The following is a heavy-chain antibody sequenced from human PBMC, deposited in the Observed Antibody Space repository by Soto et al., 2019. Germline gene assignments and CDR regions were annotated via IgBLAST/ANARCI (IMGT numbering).Heavy chain of an antibody. CDR1: GFTFSSYA. CDR3: ARDGSYYYDSSAQTDAFDI. D-gene: IGHD3-22*01. Sequence: GGTLRLSWAACGFTFSSYAMHGVRLAPGKGLDRVAVISYDGSNKHYADSVKGRFTTSRENSKNTRYLQMNILRAEDTAVSYCARDGSYYYDSSAQTDAFDIWGQETMVKVSS. J-gene: IGHJ3*02. CDR2: ISYDGSNK. V-gene: IGHV3-30-3*01.